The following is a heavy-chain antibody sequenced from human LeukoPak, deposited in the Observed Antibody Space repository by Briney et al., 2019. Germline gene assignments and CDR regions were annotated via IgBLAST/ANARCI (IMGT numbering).Heavy chain of an antibody. J-gene: IGHJ4*02. V-gene: IGHV3-30*04. CDR2: ISYDGSNK. Sequence: GGSLRLSCAASGFTFSSCAMHWVRQAPGKGLEWVAVISYDGSNKYYADSVKGRFTISRDNSKNTLYLQMNSLRAEDTAVYYCARAFRGVVTGAFDYWGQGTLVTVSS. CDR3: ARAFRGVVTGAFDY. D-gene: IGHD2-21*02. CDR1: GFTFSSCA.